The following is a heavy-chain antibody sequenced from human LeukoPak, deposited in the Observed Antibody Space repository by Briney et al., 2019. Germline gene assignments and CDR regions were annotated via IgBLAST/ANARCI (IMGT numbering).Heavy chain of an antibody. CDR2: IDLGGSTL. CDR1: GVTFSSYT. CDR3: ARGPPLFDP. Sequence: TGGSLRLSCAASGVTFSSYTMNWVRQAPGKGLEWVSYIDLGGSTLYYLESVKGRFTISGDNAKNSLYLQMNSLRAEDTAVYYCARGPPLFDPWGQGTLVAVSS. V-gene: IGHV3-48*04. J-gene: IGHJ5*02.